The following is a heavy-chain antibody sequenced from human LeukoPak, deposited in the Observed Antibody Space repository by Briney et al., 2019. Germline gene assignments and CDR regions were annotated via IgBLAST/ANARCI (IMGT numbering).Heavy chain of an antibody. D-gene: IGHD3-16*02. CDR3: ARYGDYDYVWGSHRYASFDY. J-gene: IGHJ4*02. CDR1: GYTFTSYA. V-gene: IGHV1-18*01. Sequence: ASVKVSCKASGYTFTSYAMNWVRQAPGQGLEWMGWISAYNGDINYAQKLQGRVTMTTDTSTSTAYMELRSLRSDDTAVYYCARYGDYDYVWGSHRYASFDYWGQGTLVTVSS. CDR2: ISAYNGDI.